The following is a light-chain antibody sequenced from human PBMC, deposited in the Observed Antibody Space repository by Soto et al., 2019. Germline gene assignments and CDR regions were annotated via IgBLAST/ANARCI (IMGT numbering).Light chain of an antibody. CDR3: QNYNGAPWT. CDR2: AAS. Sequence: DIQMTQSPSSLSASVGDRVTITCRARQGICTYLVWYQQKPGTVPKLLIFAASTLQSGVPSRVSGSGSGPDFTLTISSLKPEDVATYHGQNYNGAPWTFGQGTKVEIK. J-gene: IGKJ1*01. CDR1: QGICTY. V-gene: IGKV1-27*01.